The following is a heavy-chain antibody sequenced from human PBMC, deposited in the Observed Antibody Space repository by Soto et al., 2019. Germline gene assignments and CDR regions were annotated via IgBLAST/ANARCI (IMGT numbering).Heavy chain of an antibody. V-gene: IGHV3-30*03. CDR3: TSCVGGAMFGSGGKYVS. CDR2: IAYDGSKT. Sequence: QVQLVESGGGVVQPGRSLRLTCAASGFTFSSNGMHWVRQPPGKGLEWVALIAYDGSKTYYGDSVRGQFTISRDNSENMRFLQMNSLTAEDTAVEYGTSCVGGAMFGSGGKYVSWGQGMVVTGSS. J-gene: IGHJ5*02. D-gene: IGHD2-15*01. CDR1: GFTFSSNG.